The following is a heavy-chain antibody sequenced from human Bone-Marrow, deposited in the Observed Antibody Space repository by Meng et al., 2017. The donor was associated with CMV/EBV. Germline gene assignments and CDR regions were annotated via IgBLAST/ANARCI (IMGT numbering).Heavy chain of an antibody. CDR3: ARFYYDFWSGYNHYYYGMDV. D-gene: IGHD3-3*01. CDR2: ISSSSSTI. V-gene: IGHV3-48*04. Sequence: GESLKISCAASGFTFSSYSMNWVRQAPGKRLEWVSYISSSSSTIYYADSVKGRFPITRDNAKNSLYLQMNSLRAEDTAVYYCARFYYDFWSGYNHYYYGMDVWGQGTTVTVSS. CDR1: GFTFSSYS. J-gene: IGHJ6*02.